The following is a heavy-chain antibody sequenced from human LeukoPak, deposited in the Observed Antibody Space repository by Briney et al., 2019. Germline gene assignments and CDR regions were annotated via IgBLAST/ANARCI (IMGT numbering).Heavy chain of an antibody. J-gene: IGHJ3*02. CDR2: IYYSGST. V-gene: IGHV4-39*01. CDR3: ARRSVLRAFDI. CDR1: GGSISSSSYY. D-gene: IGHD3-3*01. Sequence: PSETLSLTCTVSGGSISSSSYYWGWIRQPPGKGLEWIGSIYYSGSTYYNPSLKSRITISVDTSKNQFSLKLSSVTAADTAVYYCARRSVLRAFDIWGQGTMVTVSS.